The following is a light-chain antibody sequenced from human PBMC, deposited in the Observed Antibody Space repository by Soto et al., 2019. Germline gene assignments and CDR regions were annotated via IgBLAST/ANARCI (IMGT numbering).Light chain of an antibody. CDR1: SSDVGGYNY. CDR3: CSYAGSYTWV. Sequence: QSVLTQPRSVSGSPGQSVTISCTGTSSDVGGYNYVSWYQQHPGKAPKLMIYDVSKRPSGVPDRFSGSKSGNTASLTISGLQAEDEADYYCCSYAGSYTWVFRGGTKLTVL. J-gene: IGLJ3*02. CDR2: DVS. V-gene: IGLV2-11*01.